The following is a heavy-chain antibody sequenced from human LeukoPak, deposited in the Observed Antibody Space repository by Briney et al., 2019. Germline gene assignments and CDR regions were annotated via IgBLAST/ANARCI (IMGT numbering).Heavy chain of an antibody. CDR1: GYTFSGYY. Sequence: GASVKVSFKSSGYTFSGYYMHWVRQAPGQGQEWMGWISPKSGDTNNAQNFQGRVTITRDTSISTAYMELSRPTSDDTAAYYCARGRDKTTSPAIDYWGQGTLVTVSS. CDR2: ISPKSGDT. J-gene: IGHJ4*02. CDR3: ARGRDKTTSPAIDY. V-gene: IGHV1-2*02. D-gene: IGHD2-2*01.